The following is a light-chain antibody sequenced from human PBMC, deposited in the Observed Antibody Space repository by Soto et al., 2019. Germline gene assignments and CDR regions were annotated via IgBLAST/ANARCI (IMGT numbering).Light chain of an antibody. CDR3: AAWDDSLSGPV. CDR1: SSNIGSNY. CDR2: KSN. J-gene: IGLJ2*01. V-gene: IGLV1-47*01. Sequence: QLVLTQPPSASGTPGQRVTISCSGSSSNIGSNYVYWYQQLPGTAPKLLIYKSNQRPSGVPDRFSGSKSGTSASLAISGLRSEDEADYYCAAWDDSLSGPVFGGGTKVTVL.